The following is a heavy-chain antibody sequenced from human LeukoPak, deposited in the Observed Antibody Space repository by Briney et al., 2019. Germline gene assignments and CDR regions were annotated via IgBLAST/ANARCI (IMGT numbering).Heavy chain of an antibody. CDR1: GGSISSYY. CDR2: IYYSGST. CDR3: ARGYDFWTN. D-gene: IGHD3-3*01. J-gene: IGHJ4*02. V-gene: IGHV4-59*01. Sequence: SETLSLTCTVSGGSISSYYWNWIRQPPGKGLEWIGYIYYSGSTNYNPSLKSRVTISVDTSKNQFSLKLNSMTAADTAVYYCARGYDFWTNWGQGTLVAVSS.